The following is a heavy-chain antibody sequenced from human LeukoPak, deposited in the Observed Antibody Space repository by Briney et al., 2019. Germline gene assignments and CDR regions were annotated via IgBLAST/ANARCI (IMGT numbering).Heavy chain of an antibody. J-gene: IGHJ5*02. Sequence: ASVKVSCKASGYTFTSYYMHWVRQAPGQGLEWMGWINPNSGGTNYAQKFQGRVTMTRDTSISTAYMELSRLRSDDTAVYYCARDLYDDILTGFNWFDPWGQGTLVTVSS. CDR1: GYTFTSYY. CDR2: INPNSGGT. D-gene: IGHD3-9*01. V-gene: IGHV1-2*02. CDR3: ARDLYDDILTGFNWFDP.